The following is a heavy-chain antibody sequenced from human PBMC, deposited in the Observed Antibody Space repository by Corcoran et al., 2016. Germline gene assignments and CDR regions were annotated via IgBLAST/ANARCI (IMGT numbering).Heavy chain of an antibody. V-gene: IGHV4-39*07. Sequence: QLQLQESGPGLVKPSETLSLTCTVSGGSISSSSYYWGWIRQPPGKGLEWIGSIYYSGSTYYNPSLKSRVTISVDTSKNQFSLKLSSVTAAATAVYYCARLATIFGVLEASMFDYWGQGTLVTVSS. CDR3: ARLATIFGVLEASMFDY. J-gene: IGHJ4*02. CDR2: IYYSGST. D-gene: IGHD3-3*01. CDR1: GGSISSSSYY.